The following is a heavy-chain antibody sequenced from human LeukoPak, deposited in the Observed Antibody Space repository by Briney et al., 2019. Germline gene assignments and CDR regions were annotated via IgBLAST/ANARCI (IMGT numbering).Heavy chain of an antibody. CDR1: GFTFSSYG. Sequence: GGSLRLSCAASGFTFSSYGMHWVRQAPGKGLEWVAVIWCDGSNKYYADSVKGRFTISRDNSKNTLYLQMNSLRAEDTAVYYCARTGSSGWYRAEYFQHWGQGTLVTVSS. J-gene: IGHJ1*01. V-gene: IGHV3-33*01. CDR3: ARTGSSGWYRAEYFQH. CDR2: IWCDGSNK. D-gene: IGHD6-19*01.